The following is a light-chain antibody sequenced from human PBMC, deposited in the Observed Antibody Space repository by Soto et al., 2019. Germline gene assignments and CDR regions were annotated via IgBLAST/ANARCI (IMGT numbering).Light chain of an antibody. CDR3: QSYASSLSAYV. J-gene: IGLJ1*01. Sequence: QSVLAQTPSVSGAPGQKVTISCTGSSSNIGAGYDLHWYQQLPGTAPKLLLYGNSNRPSGVPDRFSGSKSGTSASLAITGLQAEDEADYDCQSYASSLSAYVFGTGTKLTVL. V-gene: IGLV1-40*01. CDR2: GNS. CDR1: SSNIGAGYD.